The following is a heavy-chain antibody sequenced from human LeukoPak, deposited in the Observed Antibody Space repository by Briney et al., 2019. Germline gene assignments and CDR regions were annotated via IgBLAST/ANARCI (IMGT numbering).Heavy chain of an antibody. D-gene: IGHD5-18*01. J-gene: IGHJ6*03. CDR2: IYYSGNT. CDR3: ARSSPTAMDDYYYYYMDV. V-gene: IGHV4-39*07. Sequence: PSETLSLTCSVSGGSINSSSYYWGWIRQPPGKGLEWIGSIYYSGNTYYNPSLKSRVTISVDTSKNQFSLKLSSVTAADTAVYYCARSSPTAMDDYYYYYMDVWGKGTTVTISS. CDR1: GGSINSSSYY.